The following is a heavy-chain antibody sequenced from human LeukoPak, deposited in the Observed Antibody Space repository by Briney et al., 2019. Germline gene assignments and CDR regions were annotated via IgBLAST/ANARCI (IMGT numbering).Heavy chain of an antibody. CDR3: ARAKPKDMVRGLIMRRESRYYFDY. CDR1: GFPFSSHG. CDR2: IYSGGST. J-gene: IGHJ4*02. V-gene: IGHV3-53*01. Sequence: GGSLRLSCAGSGFPFSSHGMNWVRQAPGKGLEWVSVIYSGGSTYYADSVKGRFTISRDNSKSRLYIQMNSLRAEDTAVYYCARAKPKDMVRGLIMRRESRYYFDYWGQGTLVTVSS. D-gene: IGHD3-10*01.